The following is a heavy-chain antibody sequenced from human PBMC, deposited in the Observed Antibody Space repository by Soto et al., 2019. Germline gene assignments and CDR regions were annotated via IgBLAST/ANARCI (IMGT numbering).Heavy chain of an antibody. CDR2: VYYTGST. D-gene: IGHD3-22*01. V-gene: IGHV4-59*01. CDR1: GDSISTFY. J-gene: IGHJ4*02. Sequence: SETLSLTCTVSGDSISTFYWGWRRQSPGKELEWIGYVYYTGSTNYNPSLKSRVTISVDRSKNQFSLKLTSANAADTAVYYCARGRTVRNYADDSSDYFYFFDYWGQGTQVTVSS. CDR3: ARGRTVRNYADDSSDYFYFFDY.